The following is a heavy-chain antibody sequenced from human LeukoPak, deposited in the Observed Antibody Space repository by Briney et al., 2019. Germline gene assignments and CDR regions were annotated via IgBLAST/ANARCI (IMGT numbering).Heavy chain of an antibody. CDR1: GFTFDDYA. Sequence: GGSLRLSCAASGFTFDDYAMHWVRQAPGKGLEWVSGISWNSSSIGYADSVKGRFTISRDNAKNSLYLQMNSLRAEDTALYYCAKDASSEKYSVAGLFDYWGQGTLVTVSS. D-gene: IGHD6-19*01. V-gene: IGHV3-9*01. J-gene: IGHJ4*02. CDR3: AKDASSEKYSVAGLFDY. CDR2: ISWNSSSI.